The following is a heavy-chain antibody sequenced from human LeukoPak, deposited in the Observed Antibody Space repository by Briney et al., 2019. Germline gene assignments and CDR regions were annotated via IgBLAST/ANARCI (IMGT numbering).Heavy chain of an antibody. CDR2: IYYSGST. J-gene: IGHJ4*02. V-gene: IGHV4-59*01. CDR3: ARGSIEGYDFWSSYYRYFDY. Sequence: SETLSLTCTVSGGSISSYYWSWIRQPPGKGLEWIGYIYYSGSTNYNPSLKSRVTISVDTSKNQFSLKLSSVTAADTAVYYCARGSIEGYDFWSSYYRYFDYWGQGTLVTVSS. CDR1: GGSISSYY. D-gene: IGHD3-3*01.